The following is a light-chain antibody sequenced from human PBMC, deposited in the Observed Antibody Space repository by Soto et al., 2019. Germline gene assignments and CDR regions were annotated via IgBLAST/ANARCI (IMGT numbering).Light chain of an antibody. V-gene: IGKV3-15*01. J-gene: IGKJ1*01. CDR3: LQYNNWVPT. CDR2: GAS. Sequence: EIVMTQSPATLSVSPGERANHSCRASQSVRSNLAWYQQKPGQAPRLLIYGASTRATGLPARFSGSGSGTGFTFTVSSPQSEDFAVYYCLQYNNWVPTFGQGTKVDIK. CDR1: QSVRSN.